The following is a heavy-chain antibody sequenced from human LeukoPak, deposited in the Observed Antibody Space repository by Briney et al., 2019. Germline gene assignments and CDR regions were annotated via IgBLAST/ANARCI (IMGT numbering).Heavy chain of an antibody. CDR2: ISGSGGST. Sequence: PGXSLRLSCAASGFTFSSYAMNWVRQAPGKGVEWVSAISGSGGSTYYADSVKGRFTIYRDNAKNTLYLQMNSLGAEDTAVYYCAKSIVATIEGYYFDYWGQGTLVTVSS. J-gene: IGHJ4*02. D-gene: IGHD5-12*01. CDR1: GFTFSSYA. CDR3: AKSIVATIEGYYFDY. V-gene: IGHV3-23*01.